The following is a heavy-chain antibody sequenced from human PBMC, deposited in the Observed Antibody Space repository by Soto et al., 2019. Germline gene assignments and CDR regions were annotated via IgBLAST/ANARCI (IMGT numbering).Heavy chain of an antibody. D-gene: IGHD6-13*01. J-gene: IGHJ4*02. Sequence: EVQLLESGGGLVQPGGSLRLSCAASGFTFSSYAMRWARQAPGKGLEWVSAISGSGDSTYYTDSVKGRFTISRDNSKNTLYLQMNSLRAEDTAVYYCARRGPGTYFDYWGQGTLVTVSS. CDR3: ARRGPGTYFDY. CDR2: ISGSGDST. V-gene: IGHV3-23*01. CDR1: GFTFSSYA.